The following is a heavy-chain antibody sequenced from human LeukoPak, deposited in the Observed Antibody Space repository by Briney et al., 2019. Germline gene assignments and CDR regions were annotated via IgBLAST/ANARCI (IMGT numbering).Heavy chain of an antibody. CDR2: VSSSGDRT. CDR3: AKDRPNYHESNGHYYRRDGDY. D-gene: IGHD3-22*01. J-gene: IGHJ4*02. CDR1: GFTFSSYA. Sequence: GGSLRLSYAASGFTFSSYAMSWVRQAPGKGLEWVSSVSSSGDRTFYADSVKDRFTISRDNSKNTLYLQMSRLRAEDTAVYYCAKDRPNYHESNGHYYRRDGDYWGQGTLVTVSS. V-gene: IGHV3-23*01.